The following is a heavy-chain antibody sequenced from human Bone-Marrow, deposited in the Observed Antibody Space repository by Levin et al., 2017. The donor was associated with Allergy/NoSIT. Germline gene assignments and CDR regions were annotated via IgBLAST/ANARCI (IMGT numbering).Heavy chain of an antibody. CDR3: AKDLYNNGGAGACDT. Sequence: GESLKISCVASGFTFSSYAMSWVRQAPGKGLEWVSYIRGSGGDTFYADSVKGRFTISRDNSKNTVYVQMNNLRPEDTALYYCAKDLYNNGGAGACDTWGQGTMVSVSS. CDR1: GFTFSSYA. V-gene: IGHV3-23*01. J-gene: IGHJ3*02. D-gene: IGHD1-14*01. CDR2: IRGSGGDT.